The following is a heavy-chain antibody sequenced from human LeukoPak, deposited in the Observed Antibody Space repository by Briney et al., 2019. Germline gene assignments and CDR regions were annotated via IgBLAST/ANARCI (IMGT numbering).Heavy chain of an antibody. J-gene: IGHJ4*02. CDR3: ASNSGYDSAY. D-gene: IGHD5-12*01. Sequence: PGGCLRLSCSASGFTFSNYGMHWVRQAPGKGLEWVAHIWYDGANKYYADSVKGRFTISRDNSKNTLYLQMDSLRAEDTAVYYCASNSGYDSAYWGQGTLVTVSS. CDR2: IWYDGANK. CDR1: GFTFSNYG. V-gene: IGHV3-33*01.